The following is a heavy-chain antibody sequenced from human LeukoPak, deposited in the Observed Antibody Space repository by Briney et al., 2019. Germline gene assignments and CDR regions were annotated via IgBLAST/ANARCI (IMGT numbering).Heavy chain of an antibody. J-gene: IGHJ4*02. CDR1: GFTFNAHY. CDR2: IKQDGSEK. Sequence: GGSLRLSCAASGFTFNAHYMTWVRQAPGKGLEWVANIKQDGSEKNYVDSVKGRFTISRDNAEKSLYLQMNNLRAEDTAVYYCVRVESYDKNDYYRPFDFWGQGTLVTVSS. V-gene: IGHV3-7*01. D-gene: IGHD3-22*01. CDR3: VRVESYDKNDYYRPFDF.